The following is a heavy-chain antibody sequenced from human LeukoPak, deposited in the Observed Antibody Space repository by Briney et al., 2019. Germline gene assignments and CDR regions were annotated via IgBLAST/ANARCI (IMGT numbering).Heavy chain of an antibody. V-gene: IGHV3-30-3*01. CDR3: ARDPTVGTASQGS. D-gene: IGHD5-18*01. CDR2: ISYDGSNK. CDR1: GFTFSNYA. J-gene: IGHJ5*02. Sequence: GGSLRLSCAASGFTFSNYAMHWVRQAPGKGLEWVAVISYDGSNKYNADSVKGRFTISRDNAKNSLYLQMNSLRAEDTAVYYCARDPTVGTASQGSWGQGTLVTVSS.